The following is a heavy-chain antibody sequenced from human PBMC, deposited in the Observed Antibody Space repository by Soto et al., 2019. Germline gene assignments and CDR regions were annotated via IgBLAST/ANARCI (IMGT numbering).Heavy chain of an antibody. CDR1: GFTFSSHS. J-gene: IGHJ4*02. CDR3: AREFSSQLPLDY. V-gene: IGHV3-21*01. Sequence: PGGSLSLSCAASGFTFSSHSMTWVRQAPGKGLEWVASIYRSSVFRFGPNEFYADSVRGRFIISRDNTNNLVFLQMDSLRVEDTAVYYCAREFSSQLPLDYWGQGTLVTVSS. CDR2: IYRSSVFRFGPNE.